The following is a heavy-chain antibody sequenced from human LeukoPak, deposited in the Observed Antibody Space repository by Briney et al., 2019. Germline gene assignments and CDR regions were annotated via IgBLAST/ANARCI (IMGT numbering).Heavy chain of an antibody. CDR2: IYTSGST. Sequence: SETLSLTCTVSGGSISSYYWSWIRQPAGKGLEWIGRIYTSGSTNYNPSLKSRVTISVDTSKNQFSLKLSSVTAADTAVYYCARAALDYYYYYMDVWGKGTTVTVSS. J-gene: IGHJ6*03. CDR3: ARAALDYYYYYMDV. V-gene: IGHV4-4*07. D-gene: IGHD6-6*01. CDR1: GGSISSYY.